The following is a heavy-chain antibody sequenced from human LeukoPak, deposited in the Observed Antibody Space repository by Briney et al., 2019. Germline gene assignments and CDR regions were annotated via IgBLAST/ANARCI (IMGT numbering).Heavy chain of an antibody. CDR1: GYTFTAYF. V-gene: IGHV1-2*06. Sequence: ASVKVSCKASGYTFTAYFIHWVRQAPGQGLEWMGRINPNNGGTDYEQKFQGRVTMTRDTSISTAYMELNRLRSDDTAVYYCARAEVGTNWGQGTLVTVSS. CDR3: ARAEVGTN. CDR2: INPNNGGT. J-gene: IGHJ4*02. D-gene: IGHD1-14*01.